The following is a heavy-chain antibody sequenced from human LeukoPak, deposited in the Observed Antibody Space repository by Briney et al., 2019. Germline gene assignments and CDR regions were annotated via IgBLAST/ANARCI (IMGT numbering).Heavy chain of an antibody. Sequence: GGSLRLSCAASGFSLSSFQMNWVRHAPGKGLEWISYISDSGTTEYYADSVKGRFTISRDNAKNSLYLQMNGLTGEDTALYYCARDGTTNRYNWFDSWGQGTLVTVSS. D-gene: IGHD2-8*01. CDR3: ARDGTTNRYNWFDS. CDR2: ISDSGTTE. V-gene: IGHV3-48*03. J-gene: IGHJ5*01. CDR1: GFSLSSFQ.